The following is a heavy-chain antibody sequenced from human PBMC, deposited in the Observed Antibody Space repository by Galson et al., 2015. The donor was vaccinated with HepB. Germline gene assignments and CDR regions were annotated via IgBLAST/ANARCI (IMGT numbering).Heavy chain of an antibody. CDR1: GYTFAIYG. CDR2: IVVGSGNT. CDR3: AADVAAGTFDY. V-gene: IGHV1-58*02. D-gene: IGHD6-13*01. Sequence: SVKVSCKASGYTFAIYGISWVRQAPGQGLEWIGWIVVGSGNTNYAQKFQERVTITRDMSTSTAYMELSSLRSEDTAVYYCAADVAAGTFDYWGQGTLVTVSS. J-gene: IGHJ4*02.